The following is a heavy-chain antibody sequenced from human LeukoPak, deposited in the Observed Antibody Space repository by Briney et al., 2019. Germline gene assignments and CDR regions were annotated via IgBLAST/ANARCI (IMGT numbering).Heavy chain of an antibody. CDR3: ASAKVATIGPFDY. CDR1: GYSFTSYW. V-gene: IGHV5-51*01. D-gene: IGHD5-24*01. J-gene: IGHJ4*02. Sequence: GESLKIFCKASGYSFTSYWIGWVRQMPGKGPEWMGIIYPGDSDTRYSPSFQGQVTISADKSISTAYLQWSSLKASDTAMYYCASAKVATIGPFDYWGQGTLVTVSS. CDR2: IYPGDSDT.